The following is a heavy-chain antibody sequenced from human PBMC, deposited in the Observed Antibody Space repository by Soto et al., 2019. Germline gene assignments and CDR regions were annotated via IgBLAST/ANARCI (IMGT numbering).Heavy chain of an antibody. CDR3: AKAESNYYYYYMDV. Sequence: GGSLRLSCAASGFTFSSYAMSWVRQAPGKGLEWVSAISGSGGSTYYADSVKGRFTISRDNSKNTLYLQMNSLRAEDTAVYYCAKAESNYYYYYMDVWGKGTTVTVSS. CDR2: ISGSGGST. J-gene: IGHJ6*03. V-gene: IGHV3-23*01. CDR1: GFTFSSYA.